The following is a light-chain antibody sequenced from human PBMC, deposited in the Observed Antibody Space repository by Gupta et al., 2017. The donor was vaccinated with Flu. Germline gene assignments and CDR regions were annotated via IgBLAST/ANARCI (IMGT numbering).Light chain of an antibody. CDR1: SGDIGSYNY. CDR2: EVT. CDR3: SSYTTTNTWV. V-gene: IGLV2-14*01. J-gene: IGLJ2*01. Sequence: QSALTQPASVSGSPGQSITISCSGTSGDIGSYNYVSWYQQHPGKAPKLLIYEVTSRPSRVSNRFSGSKSDNTASLTISGLQAEDEADYYCSSYTTTNTWVFGGGTKLTVL.